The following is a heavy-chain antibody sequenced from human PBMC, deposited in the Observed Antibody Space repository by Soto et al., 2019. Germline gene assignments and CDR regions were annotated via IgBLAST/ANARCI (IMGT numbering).Heavy chain of an antibody. Sequence: SDALALPCTVSGGSISSADYYWIWIRQPGGTGLEWIGYIYYSGSTYYNSSLKSRVTISVDTSKNQFSLKLSSVTAADTAVYYCARGRVYCTNGVCYTPSFDPWGQGTQVTVSS. CDR2: IYYSGST. D-gene: IGHD2-8*01. CDR1: GGSISSADYY. CDR3: ARGRVYCTNGVCYTPSFDP. V-gene: IGHV4-30-4*02. J-gene: IGHJ5*02.